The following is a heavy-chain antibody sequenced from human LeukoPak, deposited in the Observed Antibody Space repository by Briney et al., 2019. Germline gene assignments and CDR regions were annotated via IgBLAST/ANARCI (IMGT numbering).Heavy chain of an antibody. CDR3: ARAVYYSNYLGY. J-gene: IGHJ4*01. CDR1: GFTFSSYG. CDR2: INTRSSSI. V-gene: IGHV3-21*01. D-gene: IGHD3-10*01. Sequence: GGSLRLSCAASGFTFSSYGMHWVRQAPGKGLEWVSSINTRSSSIYYADSVKGRFTISRDNAKNTLYLQMNSLRAEDTAMYYCARAVYYSNYLGYWGQGTLVTVSS.